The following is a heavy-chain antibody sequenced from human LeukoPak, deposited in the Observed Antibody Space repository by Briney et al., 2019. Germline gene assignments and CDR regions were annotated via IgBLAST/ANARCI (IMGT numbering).Heavy chain of an antibody. CDR3: ARVGLALDY. D-gene: IGHD3/OR15-3a*01. V-gene: IGHV3-48*03. Sequence: GGSLRLSCAASGFTFSSYEMNWVRQAPGKGLEWVSYISSSGSTIDYADSVKGRFTISRDNAKNSLYLQMNSLRAEDTAVYYCARVGLALDYWGQGTLVTVSS. J-gene: IGHJ4*02. CDR2: ISSSGSTI. CDR1: GFTFSSYE.